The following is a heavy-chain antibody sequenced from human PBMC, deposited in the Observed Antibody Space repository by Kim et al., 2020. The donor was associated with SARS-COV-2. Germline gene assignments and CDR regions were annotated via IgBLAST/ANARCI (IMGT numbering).Heavy chain of an antibody. J-gene: IGHJ6*02. CDR1: GYTFTSYG. Sequence: ASVKVSCKASGYTFTSYGISWVRQAPGQGLEGMGWISAYNGNTNYAQKLQGRVTMTTDTSTSTAYMELRSLRSDDTAVYYCARESGITIFGVAPVYYYGMDVWGQGTTVTVSS. V-gene: IGHV1-18*01. CDR3: ARESGITIFGVAPVYYYGMDV. CDR2: ISAYNGNT. D-gene: IGHD3-3*01.